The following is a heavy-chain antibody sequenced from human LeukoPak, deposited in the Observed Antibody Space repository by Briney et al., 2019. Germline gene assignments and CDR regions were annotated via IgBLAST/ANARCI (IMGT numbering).Heavy chain of an antibody. V-gene: IGHV1-18*01. Sequence: GASVKVSCKASGYTFTSYGISWVRQAPGQGLEWMGWISAYNGNTNYAQKLQGRVTMTTDTSTRTVYMELTSLTSDDTAVYYCARLRNYYGSGEEYFDFWGQGTLVTVSS. CDR1: GYTFTSYG. CDR2: ISAYNGNT. CDR3: ARLRNYYGSGEEYFDF. J-gene: IGHJ4*02. D-gene: IGHD3-10*01.